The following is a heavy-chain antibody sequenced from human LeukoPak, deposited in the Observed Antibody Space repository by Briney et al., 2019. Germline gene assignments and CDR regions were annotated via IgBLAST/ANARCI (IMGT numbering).Heavy chain of an antibody. CDR1: GFTFSSYG. Sequence: PGGSLRLSCAASGFTFSSYGMSWVRQAPGKGLEWVSAISGSGGSTYYADSVKGRFTISRDNSKNTLYLQMNSLRAEDTGVYYCAALDHGHDYWGQGTPVTVSS. J-gene: IGHJ4*02. V-gene: IGHV3-23*01. CDR2: ISGSGGST. CDR3: AALDHGHDY.